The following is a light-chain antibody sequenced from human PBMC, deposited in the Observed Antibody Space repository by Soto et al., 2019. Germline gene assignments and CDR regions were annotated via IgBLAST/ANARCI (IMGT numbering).Light chain of an antibody. Sequence: QSVVTQPPSVSAAPGQKVTVSCSGSSSNTGNNYVSWYQQLPGTAPKLLIYEDTKRPSGIPDRFSGSKSGTSATLGITGLQTGDEADYYCGTWDSSLSAYVFGTGSKVTV. CDR1: SSNTGNNY. CDR3: GTWDSSLSAYV. CDR2: EDT. V-gene: IGLV1-51*02. J-gene: IGLJ1*01.